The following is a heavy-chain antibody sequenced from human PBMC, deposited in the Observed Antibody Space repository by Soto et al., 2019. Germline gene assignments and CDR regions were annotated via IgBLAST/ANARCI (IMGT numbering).Heavy chain of an antibody. CDR1: GFTFSSYS. Sequence: GGSLRLSCAASGFTFSSYSMNWVRQAPGKGLEWVSSISSSSSYIYYADSVKGRFTISRDNAKNSLYPQMNSLRAEDTAVYYCTSLQLVHFDYWGQGTLVTVSS. J-gene: IGHJ4*02. CDR2: ISSSSSYI. V-gene: IGHV3-21*01. D-gene: IGHD6-13*01. CDR3: TSLQLVHFDY.